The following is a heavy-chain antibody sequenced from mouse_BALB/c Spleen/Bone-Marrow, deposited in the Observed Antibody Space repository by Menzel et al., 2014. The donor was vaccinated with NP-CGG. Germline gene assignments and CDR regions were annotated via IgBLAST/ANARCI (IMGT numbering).Heavy chain of an antibody. J-gene: IGHJ1*01. Sequence: QVQLKQSGAELMKPGASVKMSCKATGYTFSGYWIEWVKQRPGHGLEWIGEILPGSGSTNYNEKFKGKATFTADTSSNPAYMQLSSLTSEDAAVDYCAREDFLWYLDVWGAGTTVTVSS. CDR1: GYTFSGYW. CDR2: ILPGSGST. CDR3: AREDFLWYLDV. V-gene: IGHV1-9*01.